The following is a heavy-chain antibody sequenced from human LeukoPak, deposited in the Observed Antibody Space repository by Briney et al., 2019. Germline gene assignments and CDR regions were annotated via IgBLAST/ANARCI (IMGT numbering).Heavy chain of an antibody. CDR1: GGTFSNYA. CDR3: ARAFLYSGSYYARDAFDI. V-gene: IGHV1-46*01. Sequence: ASVKVSCKASGGTFSNYAISWVRQAPGQGLEWMGIINPSGGSTSYAQKFQGRVTMTRDMSTSTVYMELSSLRSEDTAVYYCARAFLYSGSYYARDAFDIWGQGTMVTVSS. D-gene: IGHD1-26*01. CDR2: INPSGGST. J-gene: IGHJ3*02.